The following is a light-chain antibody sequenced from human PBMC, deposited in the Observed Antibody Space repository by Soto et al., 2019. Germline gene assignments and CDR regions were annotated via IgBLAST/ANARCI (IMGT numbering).Light chain of an antibody. CDR2: NGS. CDR1: QSISSF. V-gene: IGKV1-39*01. Sequence: DIHMTHSPSPLSPSVCDIVSVTCLASQSISSFLNWYQQKSGKAPKLLIYNGSSLQSGVPSRFSGGGSGTEYSLTISSLQPEDFAVYYCQQSYSMPWTFGQGTKVDI. J-gene: IGKJ1*01. CDR3: QQSYSMPWT.